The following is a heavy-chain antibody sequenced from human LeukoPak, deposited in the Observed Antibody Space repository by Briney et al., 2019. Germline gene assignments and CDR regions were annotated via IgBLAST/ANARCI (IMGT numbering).Heavy chain of an antibody. D-gene: IGHD1-26*01. CDR2: IYPGDSDT. J-gene: IGHJ4*02. CDR3: TRRRSGSYIDY. CDR1: GYSFSNDW. V-gene: IGHV5-51*01. Sequence: GESLKISCKGSGYSFSNDWIGWVRQMPGKGLEWMGIIYPGDSDTKYSPSFQGQVTISADKSISTAYLQWSSLEASDTAMYYCTRRRSGSYIDYWGQGTLVTVSS.